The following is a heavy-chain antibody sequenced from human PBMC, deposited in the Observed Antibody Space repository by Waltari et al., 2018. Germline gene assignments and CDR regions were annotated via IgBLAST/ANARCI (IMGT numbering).Heavy chain of an antibody. J-gene: IGHJ4*02. CDR2: IRSKAYGGTT. CDR1: GFTFGDYA. V-gene: IGHV3-49*04. CDR3: TRVLLWYTAGY. D-gene: IGHD3-10*01. Sequence: EVQLVESGGGLVQPGRSLRLSCTASGFTFGDYAMSWVRKAPGKGLEWVGFIRSKAYGGTTEYAASGKGRFTISRDDSKSIAYLQMNSLKTEDTAVYYCTRVLLWYTAGYWGRGTLVTVSS.